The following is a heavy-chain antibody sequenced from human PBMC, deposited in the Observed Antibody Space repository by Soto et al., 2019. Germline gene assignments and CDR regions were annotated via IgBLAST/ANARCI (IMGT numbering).Heavy chain of an antibody. CDR2: ITSSGGST. D-gene: IGHD4-17*01. Sequence: EAQLLESGGGLVLPGGSLRLSCAVSGFTFNNYAMSWVRQPPGEGLVWVSSITSSGGSTYYADSVKGRLTISRDNSENTLYLQMNSLRVEDTAVYYCAKRKYGDYVGGFDRWGQGTLVTVS. V-gene: IGHV3-23*01. CDR3: AKRKYGDYVGGFDR. CDR1: GFTFNNYA. J-gene: IGHJ4*02.